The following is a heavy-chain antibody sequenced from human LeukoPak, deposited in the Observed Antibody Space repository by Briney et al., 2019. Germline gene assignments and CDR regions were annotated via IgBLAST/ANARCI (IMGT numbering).Heavy chain of an antibody. J-gene: IGHJ4*02. V-gene: IGHV4-59*12. Sequence: SETLSLTCTVSGGSISSYYWSWIRQPPGKGLEWIGYIYYSGSTYYNPSLKSRVTISVDTSKNQFSLKLSSVTAADTAVYYCAREGSTGFGELPFDYWGQGTLVTVSS. CDR2: IYYSGST. D-gene: IGHD3-10*01. CDR1: GGSISSYY. CDR3: AREGSTGFGELPFDY.